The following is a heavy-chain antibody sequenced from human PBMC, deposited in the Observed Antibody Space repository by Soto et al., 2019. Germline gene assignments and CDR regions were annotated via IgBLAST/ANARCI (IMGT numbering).Heavy chain of an antibody. CDR3: AREEGPLSGSRTPYAFDI. J-gene: IGHJ3*02. CDR1: GFTFSSYG. D-gene: IGHD1-26*01. Sequence: PGGSLRLSCAASGFTFSSYGMHWVRQAPGKGLEWVAVIWYDGSNKYYADSVKGRFTISRDNSKNTLYLQMNSLRAEDTAVYYCAREEGPLSGSRTPYAFDIWGQGTMVTVS. CDR2: IWYDGSNK. V-gene: IGHV3-33*01.